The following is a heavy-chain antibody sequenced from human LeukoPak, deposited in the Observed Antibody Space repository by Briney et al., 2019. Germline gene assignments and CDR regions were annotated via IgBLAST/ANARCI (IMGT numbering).Heavy chain of an antibody. D-gene: IGHD7-27*01. V-gene: IGHV5-51*01. J-gene: IGHJ2*01. CDR3: ATRKTGRWYFDL. Sequence: KSGESLKISCKGSGYIFTNYWIAWVRQMPGKGLEWMGIIYPDDSDTRYSPSFQGQVTISADKSISTAYLQWSSLEASDTAMYYCATRKTGRWYFDLWGLGTLVTVSS. CDR1: GYIFTNYW. CDR2: IYPDDSDT.